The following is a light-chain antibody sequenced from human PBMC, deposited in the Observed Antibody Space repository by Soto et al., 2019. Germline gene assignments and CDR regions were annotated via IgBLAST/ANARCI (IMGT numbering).Light chain of an antibody. CDR1: QSVSSY. CDR2: DAS. V-gene: IGKV3-20*01. J-gene: IGKJ1*01. CDR3: QQYGDSPVT. Sequence: EIVFTQAPGNPFLSPGERATPSFRASQSVSSYLAWYQQKPGQAPRLLISDASDRATGIPDRFSGSGSGTDFTLTISRLVPEDFAVYYCQQYGDSPVTFGQGTKVDIK.